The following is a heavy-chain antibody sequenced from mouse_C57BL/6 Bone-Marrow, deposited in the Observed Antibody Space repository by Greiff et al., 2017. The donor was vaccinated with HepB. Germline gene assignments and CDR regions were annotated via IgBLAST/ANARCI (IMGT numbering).Heavy chain of an antibody. CDR3: ARWDGYYGYFDV. D-gene: IGHD2-3*01. CDR1: GYTFTSYW. J-gene: IGHJ1*03. CDR2: IDPSDSYT. Sequence: VQLQQPGAELVRPGTSVKLSCKASGYTFTSYWMHWVKQRPGQGLEWIGVIDPSDSYTNYNQKFKGKATLTVDTSSSTAYMQLSSLTSEDSAVYYCARWDGYYGYFDVWGTGTTVTVSS. V-gene: IGHV1-59*01.